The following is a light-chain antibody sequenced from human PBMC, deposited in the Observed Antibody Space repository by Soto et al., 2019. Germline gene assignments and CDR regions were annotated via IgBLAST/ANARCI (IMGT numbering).Light chain of an antibody. CDR1: QSVSRSY. Sequence: ELVLTQSPGTLSLSPGERATLSCRASQSVSRSYLAWYQQKPGQAPRLLIYGASSRATGIPDRFSGSGSGTDFTLTISRLEPEDFAMYYCHQYGISPPVTFGQGTRLEIK. V-gene: IGKV3-20*01. J-gene: IGKJ5*01. CDR3: HQYGISPPVT. CDR2: GAS.